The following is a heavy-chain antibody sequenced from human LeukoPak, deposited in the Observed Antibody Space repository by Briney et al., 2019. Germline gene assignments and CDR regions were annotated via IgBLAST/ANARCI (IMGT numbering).Heavy chain of an antibody. Sequence: GGSLRLSCAASGFTFSSSGMHWVRQAPGKGLEWVAVIWYDGSDKYYADSVKGRFTISRDNSKNTLFLQMNSLRAEDTAVYYCAKRGGYESMAAFDYWGQGTLVTVSS. CDR3: AKRGGYESMAAFDY. CDR2: IWYDGSDK. D-gene: IGHD3-22*01. J-gene: IGHJ4*02. V-gene: IGHV3-33*03. CDR1: GFTFSSSG.